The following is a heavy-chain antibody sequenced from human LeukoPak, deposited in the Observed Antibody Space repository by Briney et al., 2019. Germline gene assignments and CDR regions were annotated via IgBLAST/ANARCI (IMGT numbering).Heavy chain of an antibody. J-gene: IGHJ3*01. CDR1: GFTFGNSW. CDR2: INADGSTA. CDR3: VVVVEPPDSDGFNV. V-gene: IGHV3-74*01. Sequence: GGSLRLSCAASGFTFGNSWVHWVRQAPGKGLVWVSLINADGSTATYADSVKGRFTISRDNARNTLSLQMNSLTIEDTAVYYCVVVVEPPDSDGFNVWGQGTMITVSS. D-gene: IGHD1-14*01.